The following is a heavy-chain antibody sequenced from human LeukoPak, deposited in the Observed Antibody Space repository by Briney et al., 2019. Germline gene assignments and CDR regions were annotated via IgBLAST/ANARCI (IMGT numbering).Heavy chain of an antibody. J-gene: IGHJ4*02. CDR3: ARDSPTRAFDY. CDR1: GFTVSSNY. CDR2: IYSGGST. V-gene: IGHV3-53*01. Sequence: GGSLRLSCAASGFTVSSNYMSWVRQAPGKGLEWVSVIYSGGSTYYADSVKGRFTISRDNSKNTLYLQMNSLRAEDTAVYYCARDSPTRAFDYWGQGALVTVSS.